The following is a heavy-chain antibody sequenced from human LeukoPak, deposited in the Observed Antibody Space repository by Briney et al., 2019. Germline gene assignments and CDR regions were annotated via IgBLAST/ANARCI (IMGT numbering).Heavy chain of an antibody. J-gene: IGHJ3*01. V-gene: IGHV4-59*01. Sequence: SETLSLTCSVSGASINKDYWAWIRQPPGRGLEWIGYVIDSDFNEANGDITNYNPSLETRVTTSRDTPKNQFSLKLSSMTAADTAIYYCARASADSGGAFDVWGHGTVVTVSS. CDR2: VIDSDFNEANGDIT. CDR1: GASINKDY. CDR3: ARASADSGGAFDV. D-gene: IGHD2-15*01.